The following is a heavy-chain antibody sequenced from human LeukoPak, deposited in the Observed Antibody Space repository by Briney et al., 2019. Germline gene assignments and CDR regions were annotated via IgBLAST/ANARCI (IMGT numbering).Heavy chain of an antibody. CDR2: IYSGGST. CDR3: ARDSMVWGVKSED. V-gene: IGHV3-66*01. CDR1: GFTVSSNY. D-gene: IGHD3-10*01. Sequence: GGFLRLSCTASGFTVSSNYMSWVRQAPGEGLEWLSVIYSGGSTYYADSVKGRFTISRDNSKNTLYLQMNSLRVEDTAVYYCARDSMVWGVKSEDWGQGNLVTVSS. J-gene: IGHJ1*01.